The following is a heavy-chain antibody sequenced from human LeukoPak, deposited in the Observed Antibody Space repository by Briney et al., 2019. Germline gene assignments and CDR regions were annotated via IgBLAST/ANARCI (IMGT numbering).Heavy chain of an antibody. Sequence: PSETLPLTFAVYGGSFSGYYWSWIRQPPGKGLEWNGEINHSGSTNYNPSLKSRVTISVDTSKNQFSLKLSSVTAADTAVYYCARNSITLVRGGNWFDPWGQGTLVTVS. V-gene: IGHV4-34*01. CDR3: ARNSITLVRGGNWFDP. D-gene: IGHD3-10*01. CDR1: GGSFSGYY. CDR2: INHSGST. J-gene: IGHJ5*02.